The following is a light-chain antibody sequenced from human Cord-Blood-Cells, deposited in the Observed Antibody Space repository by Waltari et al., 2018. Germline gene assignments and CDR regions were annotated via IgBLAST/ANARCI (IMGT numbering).Light chain of an antibody. CDR3: QQYDNLPIT. Sequence: IPMTHSPSSLSASVGDGVPITCQASQDISNYLNWYQQKPGKAPKLLIYEASNLETGVPSRFSGSGSGTDFTFTISSLQPEDIATYYCQQYDNLPITFGQGTRLEIK. CDR2: EAS. J-gene: IGKJ5*01. V-gene: IGKV1-33*01. CDR1: QDISNY.